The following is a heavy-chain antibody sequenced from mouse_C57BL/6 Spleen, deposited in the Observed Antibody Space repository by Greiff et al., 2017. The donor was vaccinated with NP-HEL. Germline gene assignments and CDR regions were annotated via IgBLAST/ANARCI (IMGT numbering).Heavy chain of an antibody. Sequence: EVHLVESGGGLVKPGGSLKLSCAASGFTFSSYAMSWVRQTPEKRLEWVATISDGGSYTYYPDNVKGRFTISRDNAKNHLYLQMSHLKSEDTAMYYCASLYYGSSYGYWGQGTTLTVSS. J-gene: IGHJ2*01. CDR3: ASLYYGSSYGY. CDR1: GFTFSSYA. D-gene: IGHD1-1*01. CDR2: ISDGGSYT. V-gene: IGHV5-4*01.